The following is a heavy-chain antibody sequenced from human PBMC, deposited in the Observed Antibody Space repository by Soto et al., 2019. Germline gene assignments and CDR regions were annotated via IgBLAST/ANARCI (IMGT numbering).Heavy chain of an antibody. CDR1: GGSISNYY. V-gene: IGHV4-59*01. D-gene: IGHD1-26*01. CDR3: ARGGLEPLTFDS. Sequence: SETLSLTCTVSGGSISNYYWTWIRQPPGKGLQWIGYIYYSGTTNYNPSLKSRVTISVDTSKNQFSLKLSSVTAADTAVYYCARGGLEPLTFDSWGQGTLVTVSS. CDR2: IYYSGTT. J-gene: IGHJ4*02.